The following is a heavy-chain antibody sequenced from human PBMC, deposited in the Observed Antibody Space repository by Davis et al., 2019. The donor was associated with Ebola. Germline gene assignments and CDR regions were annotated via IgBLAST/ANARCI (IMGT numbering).Heavy chain of an antibody. CDR2: ISYDGSNK. CDR3: ARGDKRDP. J-gene: IGHJ5*02. CDR1: GFTFSSYA. Sequence: GESLKISCAASGFTFSSYAMHWVRQAPGKGLEWVAVISYDGSNKYYADSVKGRFTISRDNSKNTLYLQMNSLRAEDTAVYYCARGDKRDPWGQGTLVIVSS. D-gene: IGHD2-15*01. V-gene: IGHV3-30-3*01.